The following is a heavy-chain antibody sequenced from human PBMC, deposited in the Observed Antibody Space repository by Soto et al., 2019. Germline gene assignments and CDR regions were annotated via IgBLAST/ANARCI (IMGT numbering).Heavy chain of an antibody. CDR3: ARGVTAGVDY. D-gene: IGHD1-26*01. CDR2: MKPSSGRT. V-gene: IGHV1-8*01. J-gene: IGHJ4*02. CDR1: GYSFTSLD. Sequence: QVQLVQSGAEVREPGASVKVSCKASGYSFTSLDINWVRQTTGQGLEWMGWMKPSSGRTGYAQKSQGRVTMTRDTSINTAYMELSSLTSDDTAFYYCARGVTAGVDYWGQGTLVTVSS.